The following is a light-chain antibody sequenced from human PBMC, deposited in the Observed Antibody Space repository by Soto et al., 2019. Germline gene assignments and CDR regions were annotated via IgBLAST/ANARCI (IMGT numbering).Light chain of an antibody. J-gene: IGKJ3*01. CDR1: QSVSTD. CDR3: KQYNDWPPIT. CDR2: GAS. V-gene: IGKV3-15*01. Sequence: VMTQSPPTLSVSPGERATLSCRASQSVSTDLAWYQQKPGQAPRLLIYGASTRAADVPARFSGGGSGTEFTLTISSLHSEDVAIYYCKQYNDWPPITFGPGTKVDIK.